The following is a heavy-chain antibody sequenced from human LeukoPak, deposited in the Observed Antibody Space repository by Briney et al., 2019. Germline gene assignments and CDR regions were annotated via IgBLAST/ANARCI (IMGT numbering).Heavy chain of an antibody. J-gene: IGHJ4*02. CDR1: GFTFSSYA. Sequence: GGCLRLSCAASGFTFSSYAMSWVRQAPGKGLEWVSAMRGSGGSTSHADSVKGRFTTPRENSKNTMYLQMNSLRAEDTAVYYCAKDASSWFQGFDYWGQGTLVTVSS. CDR2: MRGSGGST. D-gene: IGHD6-13*01. V-gene: IGHV3-23*01. CDR3: AKDASSWFQGFDY.